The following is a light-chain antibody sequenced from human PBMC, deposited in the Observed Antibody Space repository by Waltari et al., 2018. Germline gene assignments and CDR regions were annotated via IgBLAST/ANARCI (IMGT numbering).Light chain of an antibody. CDR2: DVS. CDR1: SSDVGGYNY. J-gene: IGLJ3*02. Sequence: QSALTQPASVSGSPGQSITIPCTGPSSDVGGYNYVPWYQQHPGIAPKLMIYDVSNRPSGVSNRFSGSKSGNTASLTISGLQAEDEADYYCSSYTSSSTWVFGGGTKLTVL. V-gene: IGLV2-14*03. CDR3: SSYTSSSTWV.